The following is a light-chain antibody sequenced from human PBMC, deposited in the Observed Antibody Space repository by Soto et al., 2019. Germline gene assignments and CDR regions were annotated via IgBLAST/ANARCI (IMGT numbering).Light chain of an antibody. Sequence: QSLLTQPPSVSGAPGQRVTISCTGGTSNIGSDYDVHWYQQLPGRAPRLLIYLNDNRPSGVPDRFSGSKSGTSASLAITGLQAEDEADYYCQSYDSLLSGVVFGGGTKLTVL. J-gene: IGLJ3*02. V-gene: IGLV1-40*01. CDR2: LND. CDR3: QSYDSLLSGVV. CDR1: TSNIGSDYD.